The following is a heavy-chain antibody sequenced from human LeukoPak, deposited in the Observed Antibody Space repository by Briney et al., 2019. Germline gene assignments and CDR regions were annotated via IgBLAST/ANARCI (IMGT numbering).Heavy chain of an antibody. V-gene: IGHV1-18*01. Sequence: VASVKVSCKASGYTFTSYDINWVRQATGQGLEWMGWISAYNGNTNYAQKLQGRVTMTTDTSTSTAYMELRSLRSDDTAVYYCARDREITFGGVITDWGQGTLVTVSS. J-gene: IGHJ4*02. D-gene: IGHD3-16*02. CDR2: ISAYNGNT. CDR1: GYTFTSYD. CDR3: ARDREITFGGVITD.